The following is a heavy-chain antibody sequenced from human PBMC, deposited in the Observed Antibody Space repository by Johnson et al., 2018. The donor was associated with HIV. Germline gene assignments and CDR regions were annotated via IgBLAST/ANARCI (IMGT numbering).Heavy chain of an antibody. CDR2: IYSGGST. CDR3: ARDPSRSPGAFDI. J-gene: IGHJ3*02. Sequence: MLLVESGGGLVQPGGSLRLSGSASGITVSRNYMSWVRQAPGKGLEWVSVIYSGGSTYYADSVEGRFTISRDNSKNTLYLKMNSLRADDTAVYYCARDPSRSPGAFDIWGQGTMVTVSS. V-gene: IGHV3-66*01. CDR1: GITVSRNY.